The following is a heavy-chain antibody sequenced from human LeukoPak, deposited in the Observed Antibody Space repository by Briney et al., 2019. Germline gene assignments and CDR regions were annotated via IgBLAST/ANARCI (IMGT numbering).Heavy chain of an antibody. CDR2: ISYDGSNK. J-gene: IGHJ4*02. CDR1: GFTFSSYA. CDR3: AKPAISSSGWYYDY. Sequence: GRSLRLSCAASGFTFSSYAMHWVRQAPGKGLEWVAVISYDGSNKYYADSVKGRFTISRDNSKNTLYLQMNSLRAEDTAVYYCAKPAISSSGWYYDYWGQGALVTVSS. V-gene: IGHV3-30*04. D-gene: IGHD6-19*01.